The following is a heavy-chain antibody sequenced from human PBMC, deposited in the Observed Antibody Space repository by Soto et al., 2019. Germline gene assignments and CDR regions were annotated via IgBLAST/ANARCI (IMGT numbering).Heavy chain of an antibody. CDR1: GFTFSSYA. D-gene: IGHD2-2*01. CDR2: ISSNGGST. CDR3: PRKICSCTRCPYYGIDV. Sequence: EVQLVESGGGLVQPGGSLRLSCAASGFTFSSYAMHWVRQAPGKGLEYVSAISSNGGSTYYANSVKRRFTISRDNSQTTPYLQMASLSAADMAVYYCPRKICSCTRCPYYGIDVSVQGTAVTVSS. V-gene: IGHV3-64*01. J-gene: IGHJ6*02.